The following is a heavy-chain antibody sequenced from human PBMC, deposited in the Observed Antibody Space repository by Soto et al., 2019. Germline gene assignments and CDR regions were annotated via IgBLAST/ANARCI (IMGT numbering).Heavy chain of an antibody. CDR1: GFTFGDYY. Sequence: QVHLVESGGNLVEPGGPLRLSCAGSGFTFGDYYMSWIRQAPGRGLEWILYISASGSSIYYPDSVKGRFAISRDNAKKSLYLQLTRLRAEDTAVYYCARVASSSSGVSFDYWGQGTLVTVSS. D-gene: IGHD6-6*01. V-gene: IGHV3-11*01. J-gene: IGHJ4*02. CDR3: ARVASSSSGVSFDY. CDR2: ISASGSSI.